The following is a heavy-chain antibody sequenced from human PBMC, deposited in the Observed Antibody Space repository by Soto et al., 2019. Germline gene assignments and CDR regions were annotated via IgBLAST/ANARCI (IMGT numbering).Heavy chain of an antibody. CDR1: GFTFSNAW. CDR2: IKSKTDGGTT. V-gene: IGHV3-15*07. CDR3: TTSWDPRSSSFFDY. J-gene: IGHJ4*02. Sequence: GGSLRLSCAASGFTFSNAWMNWVRQAPGKGLEWVGRIKSKTDGGTTDYAAPVKGRFTISRDDSKNTLYLQMNSLKTEDTAVYYCTTSWDPRSSSFFDYWGQGTLVTVSS. D-gene: IGHD1-26*01.